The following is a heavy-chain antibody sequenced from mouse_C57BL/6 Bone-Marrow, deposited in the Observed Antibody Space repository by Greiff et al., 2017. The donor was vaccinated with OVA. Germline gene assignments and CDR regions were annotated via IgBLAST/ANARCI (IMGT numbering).Heavy chain of an antibody. CDR2: IDPSDSYT. Sequence: QVQLQQPGAELVMPGASVKLSCKASGYTFTSYWMHWVKQRPGQGLEWIGEIDPSDSYTNYNQKFKGKSTLTVDKSSSPAYMQLSSLTSEDSAVYYCARETTVVANWYFDVWGTGTTVTVSS. D-gene: IGHD1-1*01. CDR1: GYTFTSYW. CDR3: ARETTVVANWYFDV. V-gene: IGHV1-69*01. J-gene: IGHJ1*03.